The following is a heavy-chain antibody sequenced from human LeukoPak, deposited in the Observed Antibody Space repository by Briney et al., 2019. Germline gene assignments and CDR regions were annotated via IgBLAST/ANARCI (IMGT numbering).Heavy chain of an antibody. CDR2: IYSGGST. CDR1: GFTVSSNY. Sequence: PGGSLRLSCAASGFTVSSNYMSWVRQAPGKGLEWVSVIYSGGSTYYAVSGKGRFTLFRHNAERSLYLQMNRLRVEDTAFYYCARPRMPRGGGFHYWGGGILVTVFS. D-gene: IGHD3-10*01. CDR3: ARPRMPRGGGFHY. V-gene: IGHV3-53*01. J-gene: IGHJ4*02.